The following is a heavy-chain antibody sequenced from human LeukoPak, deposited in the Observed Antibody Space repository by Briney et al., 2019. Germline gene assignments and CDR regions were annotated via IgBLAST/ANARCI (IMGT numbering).Heavy chain of an antibody. J-gene: IGHJ6*02. CDR2: IIPIFGTA. CDR3: ASGHNPSVRYYYYGMDV. D-gene: IGHD1-14*01. Sequence: GASVNVSCKASGGTFSSYAISWVRQAPGQGLEWMGGIIPIFGTANYARKFQGRVTITADESTSTAYMELSSLRSEDTAVYYCASGHNPSVRYYYYGMDVWGQGTTVTVSS. CDR1: GGTFSSYA. V-gene: IGHV1-69*13.